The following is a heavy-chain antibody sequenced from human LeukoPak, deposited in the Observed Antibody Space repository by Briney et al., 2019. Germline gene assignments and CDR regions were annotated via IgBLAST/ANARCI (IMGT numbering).Heavy chain of an antibody. CDR2: ISGSGGST. CDR1: GFTFSSYA. Sequence: GGSLRLSCAASGFTFSSYAMSWVRQAPGKGLEWVSAISGSGGSTYCADSVKGRFTIPRDNSKNTLYLQMNSLRAADTAVYYCAKDPRRSGYQNWFDPWGQGTLVTVSS. D-gene: IGHD3-22*01. CDR3: AKDPRRSGYQNWFDP. V-gene: IGHV3-23*01. J-gene: IGHJ5*02.